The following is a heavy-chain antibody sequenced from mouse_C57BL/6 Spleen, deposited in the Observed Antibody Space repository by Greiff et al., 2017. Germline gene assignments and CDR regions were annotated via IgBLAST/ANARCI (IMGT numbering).Heavy chain of an antibody. CDR2: IYPGDGDT. J-gene: IGHJ1*03. CDR1: GYAFSSSW. Sequence: QVQLQQSGPELVKPGASVKISCKASGYAFSSSWMNWVKQRPGKGLEWIGRIYPGDGDTNNNGKFKGKATLTADKSSSTAYMQLSSLTSEDSAVYFCARGDLYDYDDWYFDVWGTGTTVTVSS. V-gene: IGHV1-82*01. CDR3: ARGDLYDYDDWYFDV. D-gene: IGHD2-4*01.